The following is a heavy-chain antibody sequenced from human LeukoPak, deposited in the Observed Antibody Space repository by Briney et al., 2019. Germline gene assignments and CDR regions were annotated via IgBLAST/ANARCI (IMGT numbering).Heavy chain of an antibody. J-gene: IGHJ5*02. CDR1: GGTFSSYA. V-gene: IGHV1-69*13. CDR2: IIPIFGTA. Sequence: SVKVSCKASGGTFSSYAISWVRQAPGQGLEWMGGIIPIFGTANYAQKFQGRVTITADESTSTAYMELSSLRSEDTAVYYCARRLDYGDYRNWFDPWGQGTLVTVSS. D-gene: IGHD4-17*01. CDR3: ARRLDYGDYRNWFDP.